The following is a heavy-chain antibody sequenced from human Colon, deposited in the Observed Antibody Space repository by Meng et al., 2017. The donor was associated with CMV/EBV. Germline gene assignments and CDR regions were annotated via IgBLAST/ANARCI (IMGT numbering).Heavy chain of an antibody. J-gene: IGHJ5*02. Sequence: GESLKISCAASGFTFSRYNMNWVRQAPGKGLEWVSYITSSSSTIYQADSVKGRFTISRDNAKNSLYLQMNSLRAEDTAVYYCAVIGGCSSTSCSVPGNWFDPWGQGTLVTVSS. CDR1: GFTFSRYN. D-gene: IGHD2-2*01. CDR3: AVIGGCSSTSCSVPGNWFDP. V-gene: IGHV3-48*04. CDR2: ITSSSSTI.